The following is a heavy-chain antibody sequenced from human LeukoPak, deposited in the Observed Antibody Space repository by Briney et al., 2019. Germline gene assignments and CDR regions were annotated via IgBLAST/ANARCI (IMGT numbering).Heavy chain of an antibody. J-gene: IGHJ4*02. CDR3: ARAARIVVVPAALCY. CDR2: INPNSGGT. V-gene: IGHV1-2*06. D-gene: IGHD2-2*01. CDR1: GYTFTGYY. Sequence: ASVKVSCKASGYTFTGYYMHWVRQAPGQGLEWMGRINPNSGGTNYAQKFQGRVTMTRDTSISTAYMELSRLRSDDTAVYYCARAARIVVVPAALCYWGQGTLVTVSS.